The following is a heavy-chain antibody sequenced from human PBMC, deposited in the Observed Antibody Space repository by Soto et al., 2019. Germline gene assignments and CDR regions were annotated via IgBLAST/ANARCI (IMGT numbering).Heavy chain of an antibody. D-gene: IGHD4-17*01. CDR3: AGAPPRMTTGGGAFDC. CDR2: MNPDSGNT. Sequence: QVQLVQSGAEVKKPGASVKVSCKASGYTFTSYDINWVRQATGQGLEWMGWMNPDSGNTGYAQKLQGRVTMTRNTSRSTAYMERSSRRSEATAVDYCAGAPPRMTTGGGAFDCWGQGTLVTVSS. V-gene: IGHV1-8*01. J-gene: IGHJ4*02. CDR1: GYTFTSYD.